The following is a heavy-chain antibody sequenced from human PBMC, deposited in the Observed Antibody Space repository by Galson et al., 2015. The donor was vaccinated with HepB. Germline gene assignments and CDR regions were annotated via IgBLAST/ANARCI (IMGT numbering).Heavy chain of an antibody. CDR1: GYDFSDYW. V-gene: IGHV5-51*01. CDR2: IYPGDSDT. D-gene: IGHD2-21*02. J-gene: IGHJ3*02. CDR3: ASVVTAVNAFDI. Sequence: QSGAEVKKPGESLKIICQGSGYDFSDYWIGWVRQKPGKGLEWMGTIYPGDSDTRYSPSFQGQVTISADKSIATAYLQWSSLKASDTAIYYCASVVTAVNAFDIWGQGTMVTVSS.